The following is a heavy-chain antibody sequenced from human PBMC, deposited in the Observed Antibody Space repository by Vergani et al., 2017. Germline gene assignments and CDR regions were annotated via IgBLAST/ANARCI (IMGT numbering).Heavy chain of an antibody. CDR2: IYSGGSST. CDR3: AKDSRGSSWYGWFDP. D-gene: IGHD6-13*01. J-gene: IGHJ5*02. V-gene: IGHV3-23*03. Sequence: EVQLLESGGGLVQPGGSLRLSCAASGFTFSSYAMSWVRQAPGKGLEWVSVIYSGGSSTYYADSVKGRFTISRDNSKNTLYLQMNSLRAEDTAVYYCAKDSRGSSWYGWFDPWGQGTLVTVSS. CDR1: GFTFSSYA.